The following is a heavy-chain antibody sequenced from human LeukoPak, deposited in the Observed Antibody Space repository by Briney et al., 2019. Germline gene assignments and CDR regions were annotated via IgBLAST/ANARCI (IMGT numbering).Heavy chain of an antibody. J-gene: IGHJ3*02. CDR1: GFTFSSYG. CDR3: ARDGARLYSSGLRGFAFDI. CDR2: IWYDGSNK. V-gene: IGHV3-33*01. D-gene: IGHD6-19*01. Sequence: GGSLRLSCAASGFTFSSYGMHWVRQAPGKGLEWVAVIWYDGSNKYYADSVKGRFTISRDNSKNTLYLQMNSLRAEDTAVYYCARDGARLYSSGLRGFAFDIWGQGTMVTVSS.